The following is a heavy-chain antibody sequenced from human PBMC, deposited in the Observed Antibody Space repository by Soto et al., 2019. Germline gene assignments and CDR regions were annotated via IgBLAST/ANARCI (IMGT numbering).Heavy chain of an antibody. D-gene: IGHD4-17*01. CDR3: ARDLRFQGHDYADYLGYGMDV. J-gene: IGHJ6*02. Sequence: GGSLRLSCVATGFTFNTYAMHWVRQSPGKGLEWLAVISSDGWSKHYGDSAKGRFTISRDNSKNTLYLQMNILRPEDTAVYYCARDLRFQGHDYADYLGYGMDVWGQGTTVTSP. CDR1: GFTFNTYA. V-gene: IGHV3-30*03. CDR2: ISSDGWSK.